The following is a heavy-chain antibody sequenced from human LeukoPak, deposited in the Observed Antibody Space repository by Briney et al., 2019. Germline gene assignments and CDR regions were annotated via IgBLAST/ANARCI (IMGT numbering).Heavy chain of an antibody. J-gene: IGHJ6*02. Sequence: GGSLRLSCAASGFTFSSYRMHWVRQAPGKGLVWVSRINSDGSSTSYADSVKGRFTISRDNAKSTLYLQMNSLRAEDTAVYYCARVIGIAVASYYYYGMDVWGQGTTVTVSS. D-gene: IGHD6-19*01. CDR2: INSDGSST. CDR1: GFTFSSYR. CDR3: ARVIGIAVASYYYYGMDV. V-gene: IGHV3-74*01.